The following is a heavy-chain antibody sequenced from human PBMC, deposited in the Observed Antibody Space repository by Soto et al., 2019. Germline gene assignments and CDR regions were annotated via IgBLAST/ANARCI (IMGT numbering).Heavy chain of an antibody. Sequence: ASVKVSCKASGYTFTSYGISWVRQAPGQGLEWMGWISAYNGNTNYAQKLQGRVTMTTDTSTSTAYMELRSLRSDDTAVYYCARSKPGYSSSMYHYYYYGMDVWGQGTTVTVSS. CDR2: ISAYNGNT. D-gene: IGHD6-13*01. J-gene: IGHJ6*02. CDR1: GYTFTSYG. V-gene: IGHV1-18*01. CDR3: ARSKPGYSSSMYHYYYYGMDV.